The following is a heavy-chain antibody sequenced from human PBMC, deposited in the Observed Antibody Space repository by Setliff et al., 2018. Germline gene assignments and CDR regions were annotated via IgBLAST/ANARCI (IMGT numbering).Heavy chain of an antibody. Sequence: SETLSLTCIVSGGSINSYYWNWIRQPPGKGLEWIGYIYYSGSTNYNPSLKSRVTISVDTSKNQFSLKLSSVTAADTAVYYCAVAHDSSGYTSGYWGQGTLVTVSS. V-gene: IGHV4-59*12. CDR1: GGSINSYY. J-gene: IGHJ4*02. CDR2: IYYSGST. CDR3: AVAHDSSGYTSGY. D-gene: IGHD3-22*01.